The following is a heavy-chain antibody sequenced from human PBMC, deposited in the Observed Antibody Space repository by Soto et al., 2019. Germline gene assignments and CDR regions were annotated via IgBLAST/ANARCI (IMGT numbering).Heavy chain of an antibody. CDR1: GYTFTSYY. J-gene: IGHJ6*02. CDR2: INPSGGST. V-gene: IGHV1-46*01. Sequence: GASVKVSCKASGYTFTSYYMHWLRQAPGQGLEWMGIINPSGGSTSYAQKFQGRVTMTRDTSTSTVYMELSSLRSEDTAVYYCARGVDTAMVTQLDGMDVWGQGTTVTVSS. CDR3: ARGVDTAMVTQLDGMDV. D-gene: IGHD5-18*01.